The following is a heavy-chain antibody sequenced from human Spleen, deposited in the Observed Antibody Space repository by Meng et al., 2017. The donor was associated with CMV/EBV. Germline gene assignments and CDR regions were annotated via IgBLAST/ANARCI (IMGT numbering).Heavy chain of an antibody. CDR1: GHTFADYY. V-gene: IGHV1-2*02. J-gene: IGHJ4*02. D-gene: IGHD1-26*01. Sequence: QVQRVQSGAEVKKPGASVKVSCKASGHTFADYYINWVRQAPGQGLEWMGWINPNSGGTNYAQKFQGRVTITADESTSTAYMELSSLRSEDTAVYYCAVLVGATSGDYFDYWGQGTLVTVSS. CDR3: AVLVGATSGDYFDY. CDR2: INPNSGGT.